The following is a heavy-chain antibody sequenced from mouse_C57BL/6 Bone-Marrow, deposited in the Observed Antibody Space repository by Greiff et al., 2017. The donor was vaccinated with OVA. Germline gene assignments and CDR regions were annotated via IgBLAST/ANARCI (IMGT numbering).Heavy chain of an antibody. V-gene: IGHV14-3*01. CDR3: ARRDYGSCYDY. Sequence: VQLQQSVAELVRPGASVKLSCTASGFTIKNNYMHWVKQRPEQGLEWIGRIDPANGNTNYAPKFQGKATITADTSSNTAYLQLSSLTSEDTAIYSCARRDYGSCYDYWGQGTTLTVSS. CDR1: GFTIKNNY. J-gene: IGHJ2*01. D-gene: IGHD1-1*01. CDR2: IDPANGNT.